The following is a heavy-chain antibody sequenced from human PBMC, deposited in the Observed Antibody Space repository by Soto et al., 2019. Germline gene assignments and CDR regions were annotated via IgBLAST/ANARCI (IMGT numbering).Heavy chain of an antibody. D-gene: IGHD6-19*01. CDR2: INPKFGDT. CDR1: GYTFTAYY. Sequence: QVQLVQSGAEVKEPGDSVRVSCEASGYTFTAYYIHWVRQAPGQGLEWMGWINPKFGDTTYGQDFQGRVSMTRDMSISTVYMELSRLTSDDTAIYYCAKVFNSGFYRPEGDYYFYGLDVWGRGTTVTVS. J-gene: IGHJ6*02. CDR3: AKVFNSGFYRPEGDYYFYGLDV. V-gene: IGHV1-2*02.